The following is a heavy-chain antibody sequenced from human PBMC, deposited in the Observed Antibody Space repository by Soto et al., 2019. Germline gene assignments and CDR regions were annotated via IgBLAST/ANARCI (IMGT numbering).Heavy chain of an antibody. Sequence: GASVKVSCKASGYTFTSYGISWVRQAPGQGLEWMGWISAYNGNTNYAQKLQGRVTMTTDTSTSTAYMELRSLRSDDTAVYYCARDHLPAAHRIKGNWFDPWGQGTLVTVSS. CDR3: ARDHLPAAHRIKGNWFDP. J-gene: IGHJ5*02. CDR1: GYTFTSYG. CDR2: ISAYNGNT. V-gene: IGHV1-18*01. D-gene: IGHD2-2*01.